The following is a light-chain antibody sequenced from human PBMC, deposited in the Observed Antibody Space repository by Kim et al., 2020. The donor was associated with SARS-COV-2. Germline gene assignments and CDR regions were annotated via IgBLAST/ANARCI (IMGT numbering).Light chain of an antibody. Sequence: DIQMTQSPSTLSASVGDRVTITCRASQSISAWLAWYQQKPGKAPKLLIYKASSLEGGVPSRFSGSGSGTDFTLTISSLQPDDFATYYCQQYNSYPWTFGQGTKVEIK. CDR1: QSISAW. J-gene: IGKJ1*01. CDR3: QQYNSYPWT. V-gene: IGKV1-5*03. CDR2: KAS.